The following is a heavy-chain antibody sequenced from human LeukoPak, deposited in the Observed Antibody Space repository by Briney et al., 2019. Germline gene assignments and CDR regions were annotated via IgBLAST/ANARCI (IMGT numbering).Heavy chain of an antibody. CDR1: GFTFSSYG. J-gene: IGHJ4*02. D-gene: IGHD3-22*01. CDR3: ARKGGYSSGYYY. Sequence: GRSLRLSCAASGFTFSSYGMHWVRQAPGKGLEWVANIKQDGSEKDYVDSVKGRFTISRDNAKNSLYLQMDSLRVEDTAVYYCARKGGYSSGYYYWGQGTLVTVSS. V-gene: IGHV3-7*01. CDR2: IKQDGSEK.